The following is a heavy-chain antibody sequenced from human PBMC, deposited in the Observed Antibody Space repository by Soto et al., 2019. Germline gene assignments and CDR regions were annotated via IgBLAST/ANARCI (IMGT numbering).Heavy chain of an antibody. CDR3: ARYCSGGSCYSLGGYYYYGMDV. CDR2: IIPIFGTA. V-gene: IGHV1-69*12. D-gene: IGHD2-15*01. Sequence: QVQLVQSGAEVKKPGSSVKVSCKASGGTFSSYAISWVRQAPGQGLEWMGGIIPIFGTANYAQKFQGRVTITADESTSTAYMELSSLRSEDTAVYYCARYCSGGSCYSLGGYYYYGMDVWGQGTMVTVSS. CDR1: GGTFSSYA. J-gene: IGHJ6*02.